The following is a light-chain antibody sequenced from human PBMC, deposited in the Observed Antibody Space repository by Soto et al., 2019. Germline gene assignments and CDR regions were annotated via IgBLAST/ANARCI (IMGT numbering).Light chain of an antibody. Sequence: DIVVTQSPESLAVSLGERANKNCRSRPRLLLSSSHEKRLAWYQQKPGQPPRPLIKQASTPESGVPEPFNGSWSGTDFTLTISSLQVEVLALYYCQLYYSPPWTFGQGTKVDIK. J-gene: IGKJ1*01. V-gene: IGKV4-1*01. CDR2: QAS. CDR1: PRLLLSSSHEKR. CDR3: QLYYSPPWT.